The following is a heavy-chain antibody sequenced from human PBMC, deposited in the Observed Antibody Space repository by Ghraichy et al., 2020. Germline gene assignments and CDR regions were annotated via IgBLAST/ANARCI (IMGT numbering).Heavy chain of an antibody. CDR3: ARPYYGSGSYVAFDI. CDR1: GVSISSSSYY. V-gene: IGHV4-39*01. J-gene: IGHJ3*02. CDR2: IYYSGST. D-gene: IGHD3-10*01. Sequence: SQTLSLTCTVSGVSISSSSYYWGWIRQPPGKGLEWIGSIYYSGSTYYNPSLKSRVTISVDTSKNQFSLKLSSVTAADTAVYYCARPYYGSGSYVAFDIWGQGTMVTVSS.